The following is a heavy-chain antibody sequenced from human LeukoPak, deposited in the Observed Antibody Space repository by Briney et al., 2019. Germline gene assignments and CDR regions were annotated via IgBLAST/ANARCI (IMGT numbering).Heavy chain of an antibody. CDR1: GFTFSSYG. Sequence: GRSLRLTCAASGFTFSSYGMHWVRQAPGKGLEWVAVIWYDGSNKYYADSVKGRFTISRDNSKNTLYLQMNSLRAEDTAVYYCARDLYGGYAFDIWGQGTMVTVSS. V-gene: IGHV3-33*01. CDR3: ARDLYGGYAFDI. J-gene: IGHJ3*02. CDR2: IWYDGSNK. D-gene: IGHD2/OR15-2a*01.